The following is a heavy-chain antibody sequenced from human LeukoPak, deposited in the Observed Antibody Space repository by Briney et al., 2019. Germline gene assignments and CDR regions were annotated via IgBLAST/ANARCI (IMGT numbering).Heavy chain of an antibody. V-gene: IGHV3-53*01. CDR1: GFTVSSNY. Sequence: PGGSLRLSCAASGFTVSSNYMSWVRQAPGKGLEWVSVIYSGGSTYYADSVKGRFTISRDNSKNTLYLQMNSLGAEDTAVYYCARAICSGGSCAIDYWGQGTLVTVSS. D-gene: IGHD2-15*01. CDR2: IYSGGST. J-gene: IGHJ4*02. CDR3: ARAICSGGSCAIDY.